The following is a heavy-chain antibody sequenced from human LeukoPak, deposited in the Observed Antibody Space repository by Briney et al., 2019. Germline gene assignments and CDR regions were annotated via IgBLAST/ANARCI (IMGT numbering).Heavy chain of an antibody. Sequence: SQTLSLTCTVSGGSISSGGYYWSWIRQHPGKGLEWIGYIYYSVSTYYNPSLKSRVTISVDTSKNQFSLKLSSVTAADTAVYYCVREWIQPRGYFDYWGQGTLVTVSS. V-gene: IGHV4-31*03. J-gene: IGHJ4*02. CDR3: VREWIQPRGYFDY. CDR1: GGSISSGGYY. D-gene: IGHD5-18*01. CDR2: IYYSVST.